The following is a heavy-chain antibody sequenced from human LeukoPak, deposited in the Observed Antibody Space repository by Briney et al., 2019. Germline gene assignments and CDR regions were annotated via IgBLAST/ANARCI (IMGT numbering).Heavy chain of an antibody. J-gene: IGHJ4*02. CDR2: ISNSGDTT. V-gene: IGHV3-23*01. CDR1: GFTLRSYA. Sequence: PGGSLRLSCAASGFTLRSYAMNWVRQAPGKGLEWVSGISNSGDTTYYADSVKGRFTISRDNSKNTLYLQMNSLRAEDTAVYYCARGLKYSTGWYYFDYWGQGTLVTVSS. D-gene: IGHD6-19*01. CDR3: ARGLKYSTGWYYFDY.